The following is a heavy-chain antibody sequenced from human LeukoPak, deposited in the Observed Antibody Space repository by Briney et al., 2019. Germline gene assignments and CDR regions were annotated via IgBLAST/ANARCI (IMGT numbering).Heavy chain of an antibody. CDR1: GYTFTCYY. CDR3: ARGIVGSTSYFDY. CDR2: INPNSGGT. J-gene: IGHJ4*02. V-gene: IGHV1-2*06. D-gene: IGHD1-26*01. Sequence: ASVKVSCKASGYTFTCYYMHWVRQAPGQGLEWMGRINPNSGGTNYAQKFQGRVTMTRDTSISTAYMELSRLRSDDTAVHYCARGIVGSTSYFDYCGQGTLVTVSS.